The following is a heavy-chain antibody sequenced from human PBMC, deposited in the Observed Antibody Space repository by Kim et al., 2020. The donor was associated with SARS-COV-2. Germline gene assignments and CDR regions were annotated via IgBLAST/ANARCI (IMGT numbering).Heavy chain of an antibody. Sequence: YYYPSLKSRVTKSVATSKNQFSLKLSSVTAADTAVYYCARLGAAAGEFDYWGQGTLVTVSS. V-gene: IGHV4-39*01. D-gene: IGHD6-13*01. CDR3: ARLGAAAGEFDY. J-gene: IGHJ4*02.